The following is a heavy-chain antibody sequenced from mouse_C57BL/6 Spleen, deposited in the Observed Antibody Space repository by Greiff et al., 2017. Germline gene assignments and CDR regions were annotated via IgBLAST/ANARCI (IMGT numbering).Heavy chain of an antibody. CDR3: ISLLLHFDY. V-gene: IGHV1-15*01. CDR1: GYTFTDYE. D-gene: IGHD1-1*01. J-gene: IGHJ2*01. CDR2: IDPETGGT. Sequence: VQLQQSGAELVRPGASVTLSCKASGYTFTDYEMHWVKQTPVHGLEWIGAIDPETGGTAYNQKFKGKAILTADKSSSTAYMELRSLTSDDSAVYYCISLLLHFDYWGQGTTLTVSS.